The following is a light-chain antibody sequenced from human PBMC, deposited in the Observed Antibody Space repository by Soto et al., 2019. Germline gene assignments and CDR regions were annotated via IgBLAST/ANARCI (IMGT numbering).Light chain of an antibody. Sequence: DIQMTQSPSAMSASVGDRVTITCRASQDISDFLAWFQQKPGEVPKRLIYAASSLESVVPSRFSGSGSGTEFTLTISSLQPEDFATYYCLQNNRYPWTFGQGTKVEIK. J-gene: IGKJ1*01. CDR3: LQNNRYPWT. V-gene: IGKV1-17*03. CDR1: QDISDF. CDR2: AAS.